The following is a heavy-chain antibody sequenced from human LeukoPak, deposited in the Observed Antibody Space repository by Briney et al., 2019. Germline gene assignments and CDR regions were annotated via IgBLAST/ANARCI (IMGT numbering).Heavy chain of an antibody. V-gene: IGHV4-39*06. CDR1: SGSFSSGAYY. CDR3: ARDYGDHRVDY. D-gene: IGHD4-17*01. Sequence: SETLSLTCTVSSGSFSSGAYYWGWIRQPPGKGLEWIGTIHYSGKTYYNPSLKSRITISIDTSKKQFALKLSSVTDADTAVYYCARDYGDHRVDYWGQGTLVTVSS. J-gene: IGHJ4*02. CDR2: IHYSGKT.